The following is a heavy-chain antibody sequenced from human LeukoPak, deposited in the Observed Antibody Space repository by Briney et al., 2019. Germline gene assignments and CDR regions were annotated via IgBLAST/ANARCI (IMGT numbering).Heavy chain of an antibody. J-gene: IGHJ4*02. D-gene: IGHD2-2*01. CDR3: ARVGVVVVPAGYDY. CDR1: GYTLTELS. V-gene: IGHV1-24*01. Sequence: ASVKVSCKVSGYTLTELSMHWVRQAPGKGLEWMGGFDPEDGETIYAQKFQGRVTMTTDTSTSTAYMELRSLRSDDTAVYYCARVGVVVVPAGYDYWAREPWSPSPQ. CDR2: FDPEDGET.